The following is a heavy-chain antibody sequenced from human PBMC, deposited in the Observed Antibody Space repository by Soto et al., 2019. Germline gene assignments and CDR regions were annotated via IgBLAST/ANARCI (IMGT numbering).Heavy chain of an antibody. J-gene: IGHJ6*02. V-gene: IGHV1-69*06. CDR1: GGTFSSYA. CDR2: IIPIFGTA. Sequence: QVQLVQSGAEVKKPGSSVKVSCKASGGTFSSYAISWVRQAPGQGLEWMGGIIPIFGTANYAQKFQGRVTITADKSTSTAYMELSSLRSEDTAVYYCARDMRDCSSTSCAAYYYYYGMDVGGQGTTVTVSS. D-gene: IGHD2-2*01. CDR3: ARDMRDCSSTSCAAYYYYYGMDV.